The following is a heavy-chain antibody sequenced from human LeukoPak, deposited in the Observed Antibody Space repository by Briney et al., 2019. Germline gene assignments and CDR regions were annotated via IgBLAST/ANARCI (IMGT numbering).Heavy chain of an antibody. Sequence: GGSLRLSCGASGFTFSDHWMHGVGQAPGKGLVWVSGIDTDGSTTRYADSVKGRFTISRDNAKNTVYLQMNTLRAEDTAVYYCARDMHHNGFDPWGQGTLVTVSS. D-gene: IGHD2-2*01. J-gene: IGHJ5*02. V-gene: IGHV3-74*01. CDR1: GFTFSDHW. CDR2: IDTDGSTT. CDR3: ARDMHHNGFDP.